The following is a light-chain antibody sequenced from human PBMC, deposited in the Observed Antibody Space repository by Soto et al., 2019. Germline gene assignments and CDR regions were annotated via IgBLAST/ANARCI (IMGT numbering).Light chain of an antibody. CDR2: GAS. CDR3: QQYNNWPPIT. Sequence: EIVMTQSPATLSVSPGERATLSCRASQRISSNLAWYQQKPGQAPRLLFGASFRATGIPARFSGSGSGTEFTLTISSLQSEDFAVYYCQQYNNWPPITFGQGTRLEIK. V-gene: IGKV3-15*01. CDR1: QRISSN. J-gene: IGKJ5*01.